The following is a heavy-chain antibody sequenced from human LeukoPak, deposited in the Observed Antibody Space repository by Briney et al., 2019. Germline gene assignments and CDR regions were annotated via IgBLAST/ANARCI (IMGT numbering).Heavy chain of an antibody. CDR1: GDSISSNDYY. J-gene: IGHJ3*01. D-gene: IGHD1-26*01. CDR2: IYYSGST. CDR3: ARDRSGTYSWSSI. V-gene: IGHV4-30-4*01. Sequence: PSETLSLTCTVSGDSISSNDYYWSWIRQPPGKGLEWIGYIYYSGSTYYNPSLKSRITISVDTSKSQFSLKLTSVTAADTAVYYCARDRSGTYSWSSIRGQGTMVTVSS.